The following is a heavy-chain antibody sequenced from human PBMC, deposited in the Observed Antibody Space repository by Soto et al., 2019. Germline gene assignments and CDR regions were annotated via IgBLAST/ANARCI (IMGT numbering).Heavy chain of an antibody. CDR1: GFTFSDFG. CDR2: ISKDGLDR. J-gene: IGHJ4*02. V-gene: IGHV3-30*19. CDR3: ASPREGQWLVFDH. D-gene: IGHD6-19*01. Sequence: GTLRLSCVVSGFTFSDFGMHWVRQSPGEGLAWVASISKDGLDRYYSESVKGRFTISRDDSKNTVFLQMNSLKVEDTAAYFCASPREGQWLVFDHWGQRTLVTVSS.